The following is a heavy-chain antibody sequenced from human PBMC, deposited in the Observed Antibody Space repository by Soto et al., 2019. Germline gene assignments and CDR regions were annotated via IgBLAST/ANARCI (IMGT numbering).Heavy chain of an antibody. D-gene: IGHD5-12*01. V-gene: IGHV4-34*01. CDR3: ARGQEGVVATH. CDR1: GGSLSGYY. CDR2: IKDGGST. J-gene: IGHJ4*02. Sequence: QVQLQQWGAGLLKPSETLSLNCAVNGGSLSGYYWSWIRQPPGKGLEWIGEIKDGGSTNYRPSLKSRATISSDTSNNQFSLRLNSVTAADTGVYYCARGQEGVVATHWDQGTLVTVSS.